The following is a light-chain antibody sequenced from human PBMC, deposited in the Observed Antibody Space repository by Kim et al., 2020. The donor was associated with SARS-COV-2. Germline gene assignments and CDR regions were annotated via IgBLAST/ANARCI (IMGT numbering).Light chain of an antibody. CDR1: KLGDKY. CDR2: QDS. Sequence: SYELTQPPSVSVSPGQTASITCSGDKLGDKYACWYQQKPGQSPVLVIYQDSKRPSGIPGRFSGSNSGNTATLTISGTQAMDEADYYCQAWDSSTAVFGTG. CDR3: QAWDSSTAV. J-gene: IGLJ1*01. V-gene: IGLV3-1*01.